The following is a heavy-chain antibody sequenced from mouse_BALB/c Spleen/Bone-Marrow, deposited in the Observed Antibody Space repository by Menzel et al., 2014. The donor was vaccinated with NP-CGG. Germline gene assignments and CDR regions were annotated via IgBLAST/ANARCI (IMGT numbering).Heavy chain of an antibody. CDR2: INPSTGYT. J-gene: IGHJ3*01. D-gene: IGHD2-4*01. Sequence: VQLQQSGAELAKPGASVKMSCKASGYTFTSYWMHWIKQRPGRGLEWIGYINPSTGYTEYNQTFKGKATLTAVKSSTTAYMQLSSLTSEDSAVYYCARDDYDAFAYWGQGTLVTVSA. CDR1: GYTFTSYW. CDR3: ARDDYDAFAY. V-gene: IGHV1-7*01.